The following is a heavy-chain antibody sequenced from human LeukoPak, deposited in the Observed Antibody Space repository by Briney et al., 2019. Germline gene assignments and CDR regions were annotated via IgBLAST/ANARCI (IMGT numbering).Heavy chain of an antibody. V-gene: IGHV5-10-1*01. J-gene: IGHJ6*02. D-gene: IGHD2-2*01. CDR2: IDPSDSYT. CDR1: GYSFTSYW. CDR3: ARLEYCSSTSCYGDYYGMDV. Sequence: GECLKITSKGSGYSFTSYWISWVRQMPGKGLEWMGRIDPSDSYTNYSPSFQGHVTISADKSISTAYLQRSSLKASDTAMYYRARLEYCSSTSCYGDYYGMDVWGQGTTVTVSS.